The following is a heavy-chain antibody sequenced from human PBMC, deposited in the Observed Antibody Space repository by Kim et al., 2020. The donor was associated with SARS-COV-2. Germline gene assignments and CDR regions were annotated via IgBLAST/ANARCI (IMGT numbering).Heavy chain of an antibody. V-gene: IGHV3-23*01. CDR1: GLTFSSYA. J-gene: IGHJ6*02. CDR2: VISSGGTT. D-gene: IGHD2-2*01. CDR3: AKEGAPAAKYGMDV. Sequence: GGSLRLSCAASGLTFSSYAVSWVRQAPGKGLEWVSAVISSGGTTYYADSVKGRFIISRDNSENTVYLQMNGLRAEDTAVYYCAKEGAPAAKYGMDVWGQG.